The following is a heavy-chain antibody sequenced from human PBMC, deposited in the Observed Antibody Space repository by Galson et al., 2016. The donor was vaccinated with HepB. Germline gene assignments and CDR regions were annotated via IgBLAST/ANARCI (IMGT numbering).Heavy chain of an antibody. V-gene: IGHV3-33*06. Sequence: SLRLSCAASGFTFSSYGMNWVRQAPGKGLEWVAGITSDGSNKFYADSVKGRFTISRDNSKNTLYLRMNSLRPEDTAVYYCAKEGAVIAEAATPYDFWGQGTLVTVSS. CDR3: AKEGAVIAEAATPYDF. CDR2: ITSDGSNK. J-gene: IGHJ4*02. D-gene: IGHD6-19*01. CDR1: GFTFSSYG.